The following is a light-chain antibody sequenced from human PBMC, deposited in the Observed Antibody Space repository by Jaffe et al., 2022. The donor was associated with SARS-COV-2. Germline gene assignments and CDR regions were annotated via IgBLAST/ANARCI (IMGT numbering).Light chain of an antibody. CDR3: QQSYSTPRT. V-gene: IGKV1-39*01. J-gene: IGKJ4*01. CDR1: QSINSY. CDR2: AAS. Sequence: DIQMTQSPSSLSASVGGRVTITCRASQSINSYLNWYQQKPGKAPKLLIYAASSLQSGVPSRFSGSGSGTDFTLTISSLQPEDFATYYCQQSYSTPRTFGGGTKVEIK.